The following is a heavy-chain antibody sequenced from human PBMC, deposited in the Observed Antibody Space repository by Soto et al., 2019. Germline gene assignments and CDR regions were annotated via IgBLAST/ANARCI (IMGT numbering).Heavy chain of an antibody. Sequence: PSETLSLTCTVSGGSISSGDYYWSWIRQPPGKGLEWIGYIYYSGSTYYNQSLKSRVTISVDTSKNQFSLKLSSVTAADTAVYYCARDSEYSSRPSTDYWGQGTLVTVSS. CDR3: ARDSEYSSRPSTDY. V-gene: IGHV4-30-4*01. CDR1: GGSISSGDYY. D-gene: IGHD6-13*01. CDR2: IYYSGST. J-gene: IGHJ4*02.